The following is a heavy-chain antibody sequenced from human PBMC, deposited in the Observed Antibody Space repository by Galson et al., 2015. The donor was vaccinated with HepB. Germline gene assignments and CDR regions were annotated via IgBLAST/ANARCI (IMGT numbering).Heavy chain of an antibody. D-gene: IGHD1-26*01. J-gene: IGHJ3*02. CDR3: ARVVGATTFSAFDI. CDR1: GFTFSDYY. CDR2: ISSSSSYT. Sequence: SLRLSCAASGFTFSDYYMSWIRQAPGKGLEWVSYISSSSSYTNYADSVKGRFTISRDNAKNSLYLQMNSLRAEDTAVYYCARVVGATTFSAFDIWGQGTMVTVSS. V-gene: IGHV3-11*03.